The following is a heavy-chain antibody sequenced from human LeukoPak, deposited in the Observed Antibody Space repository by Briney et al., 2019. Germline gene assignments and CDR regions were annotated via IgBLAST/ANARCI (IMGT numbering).Heavy chain of an antibody. J-gene: IGHJ4*02. V-gene: IGHV4-4*07. D-gene: IGHD4-17*01. CDR2: IYPGESIYASENT. CDR1: GVSISAYY. Sequence: SETLSLTCSVSGVSISAYYWSWIRQPAGKGLEWIGRIYPGESIYASENTNYNPSLKSRVSMSGDTSKNQVSLKLRSVTAADTAVYYCARDPTTVTTIFDSWGQGTLVTVSS. CDR3: ARDPTTVTTIFDS.